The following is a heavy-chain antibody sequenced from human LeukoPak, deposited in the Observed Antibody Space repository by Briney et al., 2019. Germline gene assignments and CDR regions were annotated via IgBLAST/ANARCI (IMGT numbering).Heavy chain of an antibody. J-gene: IGHJ4*02. D-gene: IGHD3-10*01. CDR3: ARSGSGYLRYYFDY. V-gene: IGHV4-39*07. Sequence: AWVRQAPGKGLEWIGSMYSSGSTYYNPSLKSRVTISVDTSKNQFSLKLSSVTAADTAVYYCARSGSGYLRYYFDYWGQGTLVTVSS. CDR2: MYSSGST.